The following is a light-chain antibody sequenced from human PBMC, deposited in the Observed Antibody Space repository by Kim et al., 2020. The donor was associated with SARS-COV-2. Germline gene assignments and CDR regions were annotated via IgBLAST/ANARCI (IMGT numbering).Light chain of an antibody. Sequence: TTLAYTGTGSYDGGYNEDSGYQQQPGQDPKLLIYAGSNRPEGGYNRFSGSKSGNTASLTISGLQAEDEADYYCTSYTSSSTLVVFGGGTQLTVL. CDR1: GSYDGGYNE. V-gene: IGLV2-14*03. CDR2: AGS. J-gene: IGLJ2*01. CDR3: TSYTSSSTLVV.